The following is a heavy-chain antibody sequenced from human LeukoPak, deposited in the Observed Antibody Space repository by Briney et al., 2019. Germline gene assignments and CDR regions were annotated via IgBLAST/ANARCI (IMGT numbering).Heavy chain of an antibody. Sequence: GGSLRLTCAASGFTVSSNYMSWVRQAPGKGLEWVSVIYSGGNTYYADSVKGRFTISRDNSKNTLYLQMNSLRAEDTAVYYCARDRSGSPGGVNLWFDPWGQGTLVTVSS. CDR2: IYSGGNT. D-gene: IGHD1-26*01. CDR3: ARDRSGSPGGVNLWFDP. V-gene: IGHV3-66*01. J-gene: IGHJ5*02. CDR1: GFTVSSNY.